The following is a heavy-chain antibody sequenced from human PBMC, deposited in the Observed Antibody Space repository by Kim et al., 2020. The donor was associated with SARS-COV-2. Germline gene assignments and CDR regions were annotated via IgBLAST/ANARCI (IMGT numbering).Heavy chain of an antibody. D-gene: IGHD3-3*01. J-gene: IGHJ4*02. CDR1: GFTFSSYG. CDR2: IWYDGSNK. CDR3: ARDTGSGYSIDY. Sequence: GGSLRLSCAASGFTFSSYGMHWVRQAPGKGPEWVAVIWYDGSNKYYADSVKGRFTISRDNSKNTLYLQMNSLRAEDTAVYYCARDTGSGYSIDYWGQGTLVTVSS. V-gene: IGHV3-33*01.